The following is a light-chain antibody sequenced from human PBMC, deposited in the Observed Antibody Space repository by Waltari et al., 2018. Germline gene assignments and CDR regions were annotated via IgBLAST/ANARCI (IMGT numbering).Light chain of an antibody. CDR2: YDT. CDR3: QVWDDTTNSGV. J-gene: IGLJ3*02. CDR1: NIETKI. V-gene: IGLV3-21*04. Sequence: YVLTQPPSVSVAPGKTATLTCRGENIETKIVNWYQQKPGQAPVLVLFYDTDRPSGIPDRFSGSNSGNTATLTISWVEAGDEADYHCQVWDDTTNSGVFGGGTRLTVL.